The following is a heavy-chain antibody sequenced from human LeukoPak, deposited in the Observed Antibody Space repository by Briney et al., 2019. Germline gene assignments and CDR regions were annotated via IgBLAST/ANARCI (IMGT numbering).Heavy chain of an antibody. J-gene: IGHJ5*02. Sequence: SETLSLTCAVYGGSFSGYYWSWIRQPSGKGLEWIGEINHSGSTNYNPSLKSRVTISVDTSKNQFSLKLSSVTAADTAVYYCARGELGWLQLRGGWFDPWGQGTLVTVSS. V-gene: IGHV4-34*01. CDR3: ARGELGWLQLRGGWFDP. CDR2: INHSGST. CDR1: GGSFSGYY. D-gene: IGHD5-24*01.